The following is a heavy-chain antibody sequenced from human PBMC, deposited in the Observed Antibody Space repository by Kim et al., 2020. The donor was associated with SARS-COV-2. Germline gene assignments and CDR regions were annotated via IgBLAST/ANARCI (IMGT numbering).Heavy chain of an antibody. Sequence: SETLSLTCTVSGGSISSYYWSWIRQPPGKGLEWIGYIYYSGSTNYNPSLKSRVTISVDTSKNQFSLKLSSVTAADTAVYYCARGGPYYGDYVAAFDIWGQGTMVTVSS. CDR3: ARGGPYYGDYVAAFDI. J-gene: IGHJ3*02. CDR2: IYYSGST. CDR1: GGSISSYY. V-gene: IGHV4-59*13. D-gene: IGHD4-17*01.